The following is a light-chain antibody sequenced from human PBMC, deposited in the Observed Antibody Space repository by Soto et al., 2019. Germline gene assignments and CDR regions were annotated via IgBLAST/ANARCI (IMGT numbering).Light chain of an antibody. CDR3: RSFTSSGTRV. CDR2: EVS. V-gene: IGLV2-14*01. Sequence: QSALTQPASVSGSPGQSITISCTGTSSDVGGYNYVSWYQQHPGKAPKVMIYEVSNRPSGVSNRFSGSKSGNTASLTISGLQYEDEADYHCRSFTSSGTRVFGTGTKLTVL. J-gene: IGLJ1*01. CDR1: SSDVGGYNY.